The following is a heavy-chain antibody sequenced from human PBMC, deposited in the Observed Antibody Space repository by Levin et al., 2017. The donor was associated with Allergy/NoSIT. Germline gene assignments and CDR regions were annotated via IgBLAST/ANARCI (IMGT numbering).Heavy chain of an antibody. CDR2: ISSSGSTI. J-gene: IGHJ6*02. Sequence: GGSLRLSCAASGFTFSDYYMSWIRQAPGKGLEWVSYISSSGSTIYYADSVKGRFTISRDNAKNSLYLQMNSLRAEDTAVYYCARDGIMTTSYYYYGMDVWGQGTTVTVSS. D-gene: IGHD3-16*01. CDR3: ARDGIMTTSYYYYGMDV. CDR1: GFTFSDYY. V-gene: IGHV3-11*01.